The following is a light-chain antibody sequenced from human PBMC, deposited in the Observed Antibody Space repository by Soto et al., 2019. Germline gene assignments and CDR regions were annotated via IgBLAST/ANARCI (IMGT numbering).Light chain of an antibody. Sequence: EIVMTQSPDNLSVSLGQGATLSCRASQPISRNLAWYQQKPGQAPRLLIYGASTRATDIPGRFSGGGSGKEFTLTISSLQSLEFAIYFCQQYNTWPRTFGQGTKVEVK. J-gene: IGKJ1*01. CDR3: QQYNTWPRT. V-gene: IGKV3-15*01. CDR2: GAS. CDR1: QPISRN.